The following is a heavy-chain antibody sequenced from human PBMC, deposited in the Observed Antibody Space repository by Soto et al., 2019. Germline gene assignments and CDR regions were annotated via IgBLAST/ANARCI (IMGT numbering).Heavy chain of an antibody. CDR3: ARGRITMVRGVILGSYYYYYGMDV. Sequence: QVQLQQWGAGLLKPSETLSLTCAVYGGSFSGYYWSWIRQPPGKGLEWIGEINHSGSTNYNPSLKSRVTISVDTSKNQFSLKLSSVPAADTAVYYCARGRITMVRGVILGSYYYYYGMDVWGQGTTVTVSS. V-gene: IGHV4-34*01. CDR1: GGSFSGYY. CDR2: INHSGST. J-gene: IGHJ6*02. D-gene: IGHD3-10*01.